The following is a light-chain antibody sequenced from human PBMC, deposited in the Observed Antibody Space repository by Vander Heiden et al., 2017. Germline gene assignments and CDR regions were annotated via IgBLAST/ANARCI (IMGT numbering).Light chain of an antibody. Sequence: DIVMTQSPDSLAVSLGERATINCKSSQSILYSSNNKNYLAWYQQKPGQPPKLLIDWASTRESGVPDRFSGSGSGTDFTLTISSLQAEDVAVYYCQQDYRTPLTFGPGTKLHIK. J-gene: IGKJ3*01. V-gene: IGKV4-1*01. CDR3: QQDYRTPLT. CDR1: QSILYSSNNKNY. CDR2: WAS.